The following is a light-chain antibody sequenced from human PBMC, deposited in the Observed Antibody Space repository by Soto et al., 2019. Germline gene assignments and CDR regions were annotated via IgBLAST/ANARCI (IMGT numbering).Light chain of an antibody. CDR2: WAS. CDR3: QQYSTTPRT. CDR1: QSVLFSSNNKDQ. J-gene: IGKJ1*01. V-gene: IGKV4-1*01. Sequence: DIVMTQSPDSLAVSLGERATINCKSSQSVLFSSNNKDQLAWYQQKPGQPPKLLIYWASTRESGVPDRFSGSGSGTDFTLNITSLQAEDVAVYYCQQYSTTPRTFGQGTKVEIK.